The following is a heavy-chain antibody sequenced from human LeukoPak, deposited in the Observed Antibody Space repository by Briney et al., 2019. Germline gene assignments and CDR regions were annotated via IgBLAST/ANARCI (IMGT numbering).Heavy chain of an antibody. CDR3: AKDPAVADAFDI. CDR2: ISGSSGST. Sequence: PGGSLRLSCAASGFTFSSYAMSWVRQAPGKGLEWVSAISGSSGSTYYADSVKGRFTISRDNSKNTLYLQMNSLRAEDTAVYYCAKDPAVADAFDIWGQGTMVTVSS. D-gene: IGHD6-19*01. J-gene: IGHJ3*02. CDR1: GFTFSSYA. V-gene: IGHV3-23*01.